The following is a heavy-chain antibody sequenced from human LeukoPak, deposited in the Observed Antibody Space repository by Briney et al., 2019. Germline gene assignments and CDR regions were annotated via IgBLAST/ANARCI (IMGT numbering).Heavy chain of an antibody. CDR1: GYTLTELS. D-gene: IGHD1-1*01. CDR3: ARGPGKKRNPDY. J-gene: IGHJ4*02. CDR2: FDPEDGET. V-gene: IGHV1-24*01. Sequence: GASVKVSCKVSGYTLTELSMHWVRQAPGKGLEWMGGFDPEDGETIYAQKFQGRVTLTADESTSTAYMELSSLRSEDTAVYYCARGPGKKRNPDYWGQGTLVTVSS.